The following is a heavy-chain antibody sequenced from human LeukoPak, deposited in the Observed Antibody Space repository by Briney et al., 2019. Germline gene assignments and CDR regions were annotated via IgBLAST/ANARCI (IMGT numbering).Heavy chain of an antibody. CDR3: ARGSPHYFDSSGFYSN. V-gene: IGHV4-59*11. J-gene: IGHJ4*02. D-gene: IGHD3-22*01. Sequence: PSETLSLTCAVSGDSITSIHWWTWIRQPPGKGLEWIAYIYYSGSTNYNPSLKSRVTISADTSKNQFSLKLSSVTAADTAVYYCARGSPHYFDSSGFYSNWGQGTLVTVSS. CDR2: IYYSGST. CDR1: GDSITSIHW.